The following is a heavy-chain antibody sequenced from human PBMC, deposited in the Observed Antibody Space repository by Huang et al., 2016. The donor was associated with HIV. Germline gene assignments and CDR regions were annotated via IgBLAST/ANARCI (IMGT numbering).Heavy chain of an antibody. J-gene: IGHJ4*02. CDR3: AKDPYSSSWFDHFDY. V-gene: IGHV3-23*01. CDR1: GFPFSSYA. CDR2: SSGGCGST. Sequence: EVQLLESGGGLVQPGGSLRLSCAASGFPFSSYAMSWVRQAPGKGLEWFSVSSGGCGSTYYADAVKGRFTISRDNSKNTLYLQMNSLRAEDAAVYYCAKDPYSSSWFDHFDYWGQGTLVTVSS. D-gene: IGHD6-13*01.